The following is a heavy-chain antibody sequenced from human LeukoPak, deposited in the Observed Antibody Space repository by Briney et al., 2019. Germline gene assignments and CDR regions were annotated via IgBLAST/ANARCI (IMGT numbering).Heavy chain of an antibody. CDR1: GGSISSYY. CDR2: IYYSGST. Sequence: PSETLSLTCTVSGGSISSYYWSWIRQPPGKGLEGIGYIYYSGSTNYNPSLKSRVTISVDTSKNQFSLKLSSVTAADTAVYYCARGNGSGYYYGYFDYWGQGTLVTVSS. CDR3: ARGNGSGYYYGYFDY. J-gene: IGHJ4*02. V-gene: IGHV4-59*01. D-gene: IGHD3-22*01.